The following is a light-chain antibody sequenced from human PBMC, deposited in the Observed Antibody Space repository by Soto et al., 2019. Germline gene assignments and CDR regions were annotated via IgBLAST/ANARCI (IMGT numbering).Light chain of an antibody. J-gene: IGKJ1*01. V-gene: IGKV2-28*01. CDR2: LGS. CDR3: MQALQTPVT. CDR1: QSLLHSNGYNY. Sequence: DIVMTQSPLSLPVTPGEPASISCRSSQSLLHSNGYNYLDWYLQKPGQSPQLLIYLGSNRASGVPDRFSGSGSGTDFTLKISRVEAEDVGVYYCMQALQTPVTFGQETKGEI.